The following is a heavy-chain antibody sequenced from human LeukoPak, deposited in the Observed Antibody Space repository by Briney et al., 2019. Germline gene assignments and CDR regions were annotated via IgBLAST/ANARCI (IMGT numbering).Heavy chain of an antibody. J-gene: IGHJ6*03. Sequence: SVKVSCKASGGTFSSYAISWVRQAPGQGLECMGGIIPIFGTANYAQKFQGRVTITADKSTSTAYMELSSLRSEDTAVYYCGRGWNYYYYYYMDVWGKGTTVTVSS. V-gene: IGHV1-69*06. CDR1: GGTFSSYA. CDR2: IIPIFGTA. CDR3: GRGWNYYYYYYMDV. D-gene: IGHD1-1*01.